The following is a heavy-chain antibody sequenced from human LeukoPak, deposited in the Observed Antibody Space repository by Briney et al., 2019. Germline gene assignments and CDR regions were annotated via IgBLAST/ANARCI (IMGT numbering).Heavy chain of an antibody. CDR2: ISGSGGST. D-gene: IGHD4-17*01. J-gene: IGHJ4*02. V-gene: IGHV3-23*01. CDR3: AKVGYDYGDYGHFDC. CDR1: GFTFSSYA. Sequence: GGSLRLSCAASGFTFSSYAMSWVRQAPGKGLEWVSAISGSGGSTYYADSVKGRFTISRDNSKNTLYLQMNSLRAEDTAVYYCAKVGYDYGDYGHFDCWGQGTLVTVSS.